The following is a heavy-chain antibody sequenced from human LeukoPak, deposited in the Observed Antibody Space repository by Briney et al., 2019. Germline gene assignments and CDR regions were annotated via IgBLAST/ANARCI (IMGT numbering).Heavy chain of an antibody. CDR3: ARENRIPLGAGTTYYWFDP. D-gene: IGHD1-7*01. CDR1: GGSISSGDYY. CDR2: IYYSGST. V-gene: IGHV4-30-4*01. J-gene: IGHJ5*02. Sequence: PSETLSLTCTVSGGSISSGDYYWSWIRQPPGKGLEWIGYIYYSGSTYYNPSLKSRVTISVDTSKNQFSLKLSSVTAADTAVYYCARENRIPLGAGTTYYWFDPWGQGTLVTVSS.